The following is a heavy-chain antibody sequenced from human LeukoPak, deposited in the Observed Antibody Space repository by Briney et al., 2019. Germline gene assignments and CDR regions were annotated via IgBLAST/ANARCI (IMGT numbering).Heavy chain of an antibody. D-gene: IGHD3-10*01. Sequence: GGSLTLSCAASAFTFTSYWLSWVRQAPGKGLEWLANIKQDGSEKYYADSVKGRFTISRDNAKKSVYLQMNSVRAEHTAVYYCAKDPSELGGSGSNNYFDCWGQGTLVTVSS. CDR1: AFTFTSYW. CDR2: IKQDGSEK. V-gene: IGHV3-7*05. J-gene: IGHJ4*02. CDR3: AKDPSELGGSGSNNYFDC.